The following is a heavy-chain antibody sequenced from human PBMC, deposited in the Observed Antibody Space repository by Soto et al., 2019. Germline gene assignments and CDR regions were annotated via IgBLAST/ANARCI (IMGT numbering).Heavy chain of an antibody. CDR3: AREIVYISGLGPDVFHI. CDR2: IYYSGST. D-gene: IGHD5-18*01. J-gene: IGHJ3*02. Sequence: SETLSLTCTVSGGSISSDYWSWIRQSPGKGLEWIGYIYYSGSTNYNPSLKSRATISLDRPKNQFSLKLSSVIAADTAVYYCAREIVYISGLGPDVFHISGQAPRVTVPS. CDR1: GGSISSDY. V-gene: IGHV4-59*01.